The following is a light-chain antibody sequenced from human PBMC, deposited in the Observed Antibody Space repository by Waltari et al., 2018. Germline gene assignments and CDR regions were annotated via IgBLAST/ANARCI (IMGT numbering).Light chain of an antibody. Sequence: EIVMTQSPGHLSVSPGERATLSCRASQSVSSKLAWYQQKPGQAPRLLIYCAFIRATGIPATFSGSWSGTDFTLTIIGLQPEDFAVYYCQPYDECPPTFGQGTKVDI. CDR2: CAF. CDR1: QSVSSK. J-gene: IGKJ1*01. V-gene: IGKV3-15*01. CDR3: QPYDECPPT.